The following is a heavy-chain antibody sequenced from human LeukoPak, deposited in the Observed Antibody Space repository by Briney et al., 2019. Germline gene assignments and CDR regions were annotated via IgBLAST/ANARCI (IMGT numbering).Heavy chain of an antibody. J-gene: IGHJ4*02. CDR2: IKEDGSQK. CDR1: GFTFSSYW. V-gene: IGHV3-7*04. CDR3: ARGLTRSDY. Sequence: GGSLRLSCAASGFTFSSYWMSWVRQSPGKGLEWVANIKEDGSQKYYVDSVKGRSTISRDNAKNSLYLQMNSLRGEDTAVYYCARGLTRSDYWGQGTLVTVSS.